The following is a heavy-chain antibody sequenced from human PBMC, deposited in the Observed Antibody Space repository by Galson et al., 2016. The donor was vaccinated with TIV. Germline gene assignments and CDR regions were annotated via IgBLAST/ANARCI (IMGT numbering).Heavy chain of an antibody. V-gene: IGHV3-23*01. Sequence: SLRLSCAVSAFTFSNFAMSWVRQAPGKGLEWVSAISGRGDRTYYADSVKGRFTIPRDNSKNTLYLQMNSLRVDDTAVYYCAKAHMGADYYGSGSLDYWGQGTLVTVSS. CDR1: AFTFSNFA. J-gene: IGHJ4*02. CDR3: AKAHMGADYYGSGSLDY. D-gene: IGHD3-10*01. CDR2: ISGRGDRT.